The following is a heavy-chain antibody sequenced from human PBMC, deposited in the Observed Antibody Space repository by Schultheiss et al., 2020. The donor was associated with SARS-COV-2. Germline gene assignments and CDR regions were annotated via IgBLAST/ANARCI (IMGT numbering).Heavy chain of an antibody. CDR2: ISSSSSYI. J-gene: IGHJ6*02. V-gene: IGHV3-21*01. CDR1: GFTFSSYS. Sequence: GESLKISCAASGFTFSSYSMNWVRQAPGKGLEWVSSISSSSSYIYYADSVKGRFTISRDNAKNSLYLQMNSLRAEDTAVYYCAKAIYSSGYSRYYYYGMDVWGQGTTVTVSS. D-gene: IGHD3-22*01. CDR3: AKAIYSSGYSRYYYYGMDV.